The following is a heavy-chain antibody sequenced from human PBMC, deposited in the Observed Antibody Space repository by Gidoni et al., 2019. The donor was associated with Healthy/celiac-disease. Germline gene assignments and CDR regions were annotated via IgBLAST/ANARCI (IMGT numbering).Heavy chain of an antibody. Sequence: EVQRVESGGGLIQPGGSLRLSCAASGFTVSSNSLIWARQAPGKGLEWVSVIYSGGSTYYADSVKGRFTISRDNSKNTLYLQMNSLRAEDTAVYYCARRGYSGYVDYWGQGTLVTVSS. D-gene: IGHD5-12*01. CDR1: GFTVSSNS. V-gene: IGHV3-53*01. CDR2: IYSGGST. CDR3: ARRGYSGYVDY. J-gene: IGHJ4*02.